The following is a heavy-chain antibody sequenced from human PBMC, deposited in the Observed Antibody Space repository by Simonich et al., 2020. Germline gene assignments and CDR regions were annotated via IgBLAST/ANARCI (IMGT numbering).Heavy chain of an antibody. CDR1: GFTFSSYS. CDR3: AGGVYCSSTSCSTYYYYGMDV. CDR2: IISSSSYR. Sequence: EVQLVESGGGLVKPGGSLRLSCAASGFTFSSYSMNWVRQAPGKGLEWVSSIISSSSYRYYAASVKGRFTISRDNAKNSLYLQMNSLRAEDTAVYYCAGGVYCSSTSCSTYYYYGMDVWGQGTTVTVSS. J-gene: IGHJ6*02. V-gene: IGHV3-21*01. D-gene: IGHD2-2*01.